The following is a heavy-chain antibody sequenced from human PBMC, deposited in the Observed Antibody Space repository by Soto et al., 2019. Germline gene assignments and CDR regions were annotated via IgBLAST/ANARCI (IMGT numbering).Heavy chain of an antibody. CDR3: ARQTNDYGDYGFDY. Sequence: QLQLQESGPGLVKPSETLSLTCTVSGGSISSSSYYWGWIRQPPGQGLEWIGSIYYSGSTYYNPSLKSRVTISVDTSKNQFSLKLSSVTAADTAVYYCARQTNDYGDYGFDYWGQGTLVTVSS. D-gene: IGHD4-17*01. V-gene: IGHV4-39*01. CDR1: GGSISSSSYY. J-gene: IGHJ4*02. CDR2: IYYSGST.